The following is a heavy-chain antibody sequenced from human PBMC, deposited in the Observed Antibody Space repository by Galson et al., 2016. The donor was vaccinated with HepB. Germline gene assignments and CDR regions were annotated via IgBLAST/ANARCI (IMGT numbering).Heavy chain of an antibody. Sequence: SETLSLTCTVSGGSISSSSYYWGWIRQPPGKGLEWIGSIYYSGNTYFNPSLKSRVTISVDTSKNQFYLNLTSVTAADTTVYYCARQTRIAIFGDAFDIWSQGTMVTVSS. CDR3: ARQTRIAIFGDAFDI. J-gene: IGHJ3*02. D-gene: IGHD3-3*01. CDR2: IYYSGNT. CDR1: GGSISSSSYY. V-gene: IGHV4-39*01.